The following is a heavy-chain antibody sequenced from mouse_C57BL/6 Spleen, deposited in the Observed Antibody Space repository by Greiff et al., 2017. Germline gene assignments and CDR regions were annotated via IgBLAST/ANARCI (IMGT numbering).Heavy chain of an antibody. V-gene: IGHV5-9-1*02. J-gene: IGHJ2*01. D-gene: IGHD1-1*01. CDR1: GFTFSSYA. Sequence: DVHLVESGEGLVKPGGSLKLSCAASGFTFSSYAMSWVRQTPEKRLEWVAYISSGGDYIYYADTVKGRFTISRDNARNTLYLQMSSLKSEDTAMYYCTRDRDYGSFYYFDYWGQGTTLTVSS. CDR3: TRDRDYGSFYYFDY. CDR2: ISSGGDYI.